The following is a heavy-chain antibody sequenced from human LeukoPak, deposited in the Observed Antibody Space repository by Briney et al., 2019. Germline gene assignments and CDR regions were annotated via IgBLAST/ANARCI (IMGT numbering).Heavy chain of an antibody. CDR3: TSSSWSSEYFHY. Sequence: GGSLRLSCAASGFTVSDNYMSWVRQAPGKGLEWVSVFYSGGSTRYADSVKGRFTISRDNSKNTLYLQLNSLRAEDTAVYFCTSSSWSSEYFHYWGQGTLVTVSS. CDR2: FYSGGST. V-gene: IGHV3-66*01. CDR1: GFTVSDNY. D-gene: IGHD6-13*01. J-gene: IGHJ1*01.